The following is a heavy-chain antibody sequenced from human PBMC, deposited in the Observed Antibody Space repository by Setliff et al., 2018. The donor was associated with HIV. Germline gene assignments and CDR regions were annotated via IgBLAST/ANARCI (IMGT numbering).Heavy chain of an antibody. V-gene: IGHV4-4*02. CDR1: GGSISSSNW. J-gene: IGHJ6*03. D-gene: IGHD2-8*01. CDR3: ARGEQDIVLMVYARGYYYMDV. CDR2: IYHNGAT. Sequence: SLTCAGSGGSISSSNWWSWVRQPPGKGLEWIGEIYHNGATNYSPSLKSRATISVDKSKNQFSLKLSSVTAADTAVYYCARGEQDIVLMVYARGYYYMDVWGKGTTVTVSS.